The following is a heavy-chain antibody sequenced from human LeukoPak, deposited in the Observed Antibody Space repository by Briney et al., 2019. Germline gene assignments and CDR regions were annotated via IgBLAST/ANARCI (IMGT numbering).Heavy chain of an antibody. CDR3: AKGPGARGHFNWFDP. J-gene: IGHJ5*02. D-gene: IGHD5-12*01. CDR1: GFSFSKYE. V-gene: IGHV3-48*03. CDR2: ITASSTTI. Sequence: PGGSLRLSCAASGFSFSKYEMNWVREAPGKGLEWISYITASSTTIYYADSVKGRFTISRDNAKNSLYLQMNGLRVEDTAVYYCAKGPGARGHFNWFDPLGQGTLVTVSS.